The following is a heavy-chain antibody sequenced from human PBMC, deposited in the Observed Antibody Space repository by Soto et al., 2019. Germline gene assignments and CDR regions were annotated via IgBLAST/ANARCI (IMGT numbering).Heavy chain of an antibody. Sequence: PGESLKISCKGSGYSFTSYWISWVRQMPGKGLEWMGRIDPSDSYTNYSPSFQGHVTISADKSISTAYLQWSSLKASDTAMYYCARHTPYDSSGNYFDYWGQGTLVTVSS. V-gene: IGHV5-10-1*01. CDR3: ARHTPYDSSGNYFDY. CDR1: GYSFTSYW. CDR2: IDPSDSYT. J-gene: IGHJ4*02. D-gene: IGHD3-22*01.